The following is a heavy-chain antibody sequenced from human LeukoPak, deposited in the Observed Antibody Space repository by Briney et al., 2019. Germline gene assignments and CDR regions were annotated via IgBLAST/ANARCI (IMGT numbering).Heavy chain of an antibody. J-gene: IGHJ4*02. D-gene: IGHD6-13*01. CDR2: IYPGDSDT. Sequence: GESLKISCKGSVYRFTSYWIGWVRQMPGKGLEWMESIYPGDSDTRYSPSFQGQVTISADKSISTAYLQWSSLKASDTAMYYCARLGIAAAGILDYWGQGTLVTVSS. CDR1: VYRFTSYW. CDR3: ARLGIAAAGILDY. V-gene: IGHV5-51*01.